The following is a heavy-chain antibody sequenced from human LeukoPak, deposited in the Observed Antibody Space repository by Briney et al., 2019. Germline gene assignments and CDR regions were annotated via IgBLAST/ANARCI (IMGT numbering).Heavy chain of an antibody. Sequence: VASVKVSCKASGDRISSYGITWVRQAPGQGLELMGWMSDYDGNTNYAQNVQGRVTMTKDTSTSTAYMELRSVRSDDTAVYYCARSRARGSPNPNAFDIWGQGTMVTVSS. D-gene: IGHD3-10*01. V-gene: IGHV1-18*01. CDR3: ARSRARGSPNPNAFDI. CDR1: GDRISSYG. CDR2: MSDYDGNT. J-gene: IGHJ3*02.